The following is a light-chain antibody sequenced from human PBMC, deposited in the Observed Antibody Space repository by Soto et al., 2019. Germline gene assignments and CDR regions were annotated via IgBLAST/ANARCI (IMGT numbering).Light chain of an antibody. V-gene: IGLV2-14*01. J-gene: IGLJ1*01. Sequence: QSALTQPASVSGSPGQSIAISCAGTSSDVGGYNYVSWYQQHPPKAPKLMIYDVSNRPSGVSDRFSGSKSGNTASLTISGLQPEDEADYYCYSYTTSSTYVFGTGTKLTVL. CDR1: SSDVGGYNY. CDR3: YSYTTSSTYV. CDR2: DVS.